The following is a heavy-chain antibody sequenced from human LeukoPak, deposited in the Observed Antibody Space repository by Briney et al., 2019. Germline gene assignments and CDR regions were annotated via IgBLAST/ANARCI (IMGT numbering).Heavy chain of an antibody. CDR3: AREAAAGYYYYYYYMDV. J-gene: IGHJ6*03. CDR1: GGSISSYY. Sequence: SETLSLTCTVSGGSISSYYWSWIRQPAGKGLEWIGRIYTTGSTNYNPSLKSRVTMSVDTSKNQFSLKLSSVTAADTAVYYCAREAAAGYYYYYYYMDVWGKGTTVTISS. D-gene: IGHD6-13*01. V-gene: IGHV4-4*07. CDR2: IYTTGST.